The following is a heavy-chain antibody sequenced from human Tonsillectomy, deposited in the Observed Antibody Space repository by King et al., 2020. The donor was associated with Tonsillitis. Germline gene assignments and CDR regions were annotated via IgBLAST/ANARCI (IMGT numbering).Heavy chain of an antibody. CDR1: GFTFNNFA. CDR2: VSGSGGST. Sequence: VQLVESGGGLKQPGGSLRLSCAAAGFTFNNFAMNWVRQAPGKGLEWVSSVSGSGGSTFYADSVKGRFTIARDNSKNTIYLQMNNLRVEDTAVYFCAKTETTKLTPFDYWGQGTLVTVSS. D-gene: IGHD4-23*01. V-gene: IGHV3-23*04. J-gene: IGHJ4*02. CDR3: AKTETTKLTPFDY.